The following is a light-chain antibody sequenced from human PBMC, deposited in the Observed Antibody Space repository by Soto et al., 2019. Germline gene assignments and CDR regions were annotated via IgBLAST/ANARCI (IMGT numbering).Light chain of an antibody. Sequence: EILMTQSPATLSVSPGERVTLSCSASQSVRSNLAWYQQKPGQAPSLIIYGASTRATGLPARFSGSGSGTDFTLTLSSLQSEAFAFYDGQRYNTWPPITFGQGTRLEIK. V-gene: IGKV3-15*01. CDR2: GAS. CDR1: QSVRSN. CDR3: QRYNTWPPIT. J-gene: IGKJ5*01.